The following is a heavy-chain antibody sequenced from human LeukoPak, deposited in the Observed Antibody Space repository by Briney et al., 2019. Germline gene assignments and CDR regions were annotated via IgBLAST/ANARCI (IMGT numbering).Heavy chain of an antibody. Sequence: PSETLSLTCTVSGVSISSSNSYWGWIRQPPGKGLEWIGSIYYSGNTYYNASLKSRVTISIDTSKNQFSLKLSSVTAADTAVYYCARTLSTDYGAFDIWGQGTMVTVSS. CDR3: ARTLSTDYGAFDI. J-gene: IGHJ3*02. V-gene: IGHV4-39*07. CDR2: IYYSGNT. CDR1: GVSISSSNSY. D-gene: IGHD4/OR15-4a*01.